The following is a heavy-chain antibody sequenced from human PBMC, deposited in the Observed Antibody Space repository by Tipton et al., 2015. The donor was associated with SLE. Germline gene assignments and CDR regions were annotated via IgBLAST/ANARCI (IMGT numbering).Heavy chain of an antibody. CDR2: INHSGST. J-gene: IGHJ6*02. Sequence: TLSLTCAVYGGSFSGYYWSWIRQPPGKGLEWIGEINHSGSTNYNPSLKSRVTISVDTSKNQFSLKLSSVTAADTAVYYCARAKGGYSYGQYYYYYYGMDVWGQGTTVTVSS. D-gene: IGHD5-18*01. CDR3: ARAKGGYSYGQYYYYYYGMDV. CDR1: GGSFSGYY. V-gene: IGHV4-34*01.